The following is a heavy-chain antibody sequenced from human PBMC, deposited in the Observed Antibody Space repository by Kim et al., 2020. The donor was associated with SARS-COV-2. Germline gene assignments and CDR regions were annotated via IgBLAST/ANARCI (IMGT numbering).Heavy chain of an antibody. V-gene: IGHV3-9*01. D-gene: IGHD3-22*01. CDR2: INWNSNTI. CDR3: AKKKNNYHDGSKSPGAFDI. CDR1: GFTFDDYG. J-gene: IGHJ3*02. Sequence: GGSLRLSCAASGFTFDDYGMHWVRQAPGKGLEWVSVINWNSNTIVYADSVKGRFTISRDNAKNSLYLQMNSLRAEDTALYYCAKKKNNYHDGSKSPGAFDIWGQGTMVTVSS.